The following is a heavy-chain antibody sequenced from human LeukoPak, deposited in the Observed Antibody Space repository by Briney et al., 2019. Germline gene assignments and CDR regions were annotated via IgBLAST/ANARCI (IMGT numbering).Heavy chain of an antibody. Sequence: PSETLSLTCTVSGGSVSSGSYYWSWIRQPPGKGLEWIGYIYYSGSTNYNPSLKSRVTISVDTSKNQFSLKLSSVTAADTAVYYCARQVPAAMRYYHYYGMDVWGQGTTVTVSS. CDR1: GGSVSSGSYY. CDR3: ARQVPAAMRYYHYYGMDV. CDR2: IYYSGST. D-gene: IGHD2-2*01. V-gene: IGHV4-61*01. J-gene: IGHJ6*02.